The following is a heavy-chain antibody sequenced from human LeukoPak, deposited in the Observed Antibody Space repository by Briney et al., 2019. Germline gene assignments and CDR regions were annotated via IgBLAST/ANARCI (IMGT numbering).Heavy chain of an antibody. CDR3: ARGAPGGFQFHH. CDR2: IYNNGNT. D-gene: IGHD3-10*01. J-gene: IGHJ4*02. V-gene: IGHV4-30-2*01. CDR1: GDSISSGGGYS. Sequence: SETLSLTCAVSGDSISSGGGYSWGWIRQPPGKGLEWIGYIYNNGNTYYNPSLKSRVTISIDRSKNQFSLRLNSVTAADTAVYYCARGAPGGFQFHHWGQGSLVTVSS.